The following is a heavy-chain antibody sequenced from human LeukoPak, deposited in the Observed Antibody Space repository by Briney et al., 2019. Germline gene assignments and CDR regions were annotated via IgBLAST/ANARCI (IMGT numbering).Heavy chain of an antibody. CDR2: INPSGGST. D-gene: IGHD3-22*01. Sequence: GASVQVSSKTCGYTFSTYYMHWGRHAPRQKLVWMGIINPSGGSTTYAHTFQGRVTMTTDTYTSTGYIELSSLGSEEPAVYYCARAPNYYDSSGYDPRPFDYWGRGTVVTVSS. CDR1: GYTFSTYY. CDR3: ARAPNYYDSSGYDPRPFDY. J-gene: IGHJ4*02. V-gene: IGHV1-46*01.